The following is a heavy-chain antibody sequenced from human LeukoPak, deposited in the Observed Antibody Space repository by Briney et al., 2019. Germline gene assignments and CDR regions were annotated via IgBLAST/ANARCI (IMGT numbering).Heavy chain of an antibody. CDR2: IYYSGST. Sequence: PSETLSLTCTVSGGSISSYYWSWIRQPPGKGLEWIGYIYYSGSTNYNPSLKSRVTISVDTSKNQFSLKLSSVTAADTAVYYCWKNWSSPNHYHGRNFYYYGMDVWGQGTTVTVSS. J-gene: IGHJ6*02. CDR1: GGSISSYY. CDR3: WKNWSSPNHYHGRNFYYYGMDV. V-gene: IGHV4-59*08. D-gene: IGHD1-1*01.